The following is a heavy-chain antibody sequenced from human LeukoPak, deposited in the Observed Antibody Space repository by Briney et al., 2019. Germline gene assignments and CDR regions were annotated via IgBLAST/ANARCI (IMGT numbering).Heavy chain of an antibody. CDR2: IYYSGST. CDR1: GGSISSYY. CDR3: ARVGSGYASYYYYYMDV. Sequence: PSETLSLTCTVSGGSISSYYWSWIRQPPGKGLEWIGYIYYSGSTNYNPSLKSRVTISVDTSKNQFSLKLSSVTAADTAVYYCARVGSGYASYYYYYMDVWGKGTTVTISS. J-gene: IGHJ6*03. D-gene: IGHD5-12*01. V-gene: IGHV4-59*01.